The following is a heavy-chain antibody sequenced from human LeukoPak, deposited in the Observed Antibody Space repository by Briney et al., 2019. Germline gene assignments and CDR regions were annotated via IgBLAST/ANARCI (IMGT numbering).Heavy chain of an antibody. D-gene: IGHD3-16*01. Sequence: PGGSLRLSCAASGYNFNSYAVHWVRQAPGKGLEWVAFISYDGSNRKHADSVKGRFTISRDTSKTTLYLQMNSLRAEDTAVYYCATELRILSWGVDAFDIWGQATMVTVCS. CDR2: ISYDGSNR. J-gene: IGHJ3*02. V-gene: IGHV3-30*04. CDR1: GYNFNSYA. CDR3: ATELRILSWGVDAFDI.